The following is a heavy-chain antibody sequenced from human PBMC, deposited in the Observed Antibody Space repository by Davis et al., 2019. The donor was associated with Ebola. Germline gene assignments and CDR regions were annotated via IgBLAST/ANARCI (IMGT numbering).Heavy chain of an antibody. V-gene: IGHV1-18*04. D-gene: IGHD4-17*01. J-gene: IGHJ4*02. CDR3: ARARDYALNLIDY. CDR2: INPHNGNT. Sequence: AASVKVSCKASGYTFTNYGITWVRQAPGQGLEWMGWINPHNGNTNYAQNVQGRVIMTSDTATTTAYMEVGSLRSDDTAVYYCARARDYALNLIDYWGQGTLVTVSS. CDR1: GYTFTNYG.